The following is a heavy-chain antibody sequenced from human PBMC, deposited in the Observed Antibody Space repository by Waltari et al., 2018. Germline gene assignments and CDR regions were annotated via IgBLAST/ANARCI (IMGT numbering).Heavy chain of an antibody. J-gene: IGHJ4*02. CDR3: ARDSSSWYGMDDY. CDR1: GFTFSSYA. V-gene: IGHV3-30-3*01. CDR2: ISYDGSNK. Sequence: QVQLVESGGGVVQPGRSLRLSCAASGFTFSSYAMHWVRQAPGKGLEWVAVISYDGSNKYYADSVKGRFTISRDNSKNTLYLQMNSLRAEDTAVYYCARDSSSWYGMDDYWGQGTLVTVSS. D-gene: IGHD6-13*01.